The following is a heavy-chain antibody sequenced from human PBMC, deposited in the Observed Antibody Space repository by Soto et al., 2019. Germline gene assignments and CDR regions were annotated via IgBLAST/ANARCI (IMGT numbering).Heavy chain of an antibody. V-gene: IGHV3-7*01. Sequence: GGSLRLSCAASGFTFSSYWMSWVRQAPGKGLEWVANIKQDGSEKYYVDSVKGRFTISRDNAKNSLYLQMNSLRPEDTAVYYCARDVYCSSTSCYNYFDYWGQGTLVTVSS. CDR1: GFTFSSYW. CDR2: IKQDGSEK. D-gene: IGHD2-2*01. J-gene: IGHJ4*02. CDR3: ARDVYCSSTSCYNYFDY.